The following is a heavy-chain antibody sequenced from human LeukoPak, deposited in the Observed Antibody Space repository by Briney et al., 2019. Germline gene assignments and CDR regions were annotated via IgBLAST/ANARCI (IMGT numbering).Heavy chain of an antibody. CDR3: ASAIVVVTAIPGWFDP. V-gene: IGHV1-69*05. J-gene: IGHJ5*02. CDR1: GGTFSSYA. CDR2: IIPIFGTA. Sequence: VASVKVSCKASGGTFSSYAISWVRQAPGQGLEWMGGIIPIFGTASYAQKFQGRVTITTDESTSTAYMELSSLRSEDTAVYYCASAIVVVTAIPGWFDPWGQGTLVTVSS. D-gene: IGHD2-21*02.